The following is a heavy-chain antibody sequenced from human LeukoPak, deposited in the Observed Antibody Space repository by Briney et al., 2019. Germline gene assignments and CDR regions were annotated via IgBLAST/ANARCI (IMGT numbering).Heavy chain of an antibody. CDR1: GYSFTSYW. CDR2: IYPGDSDT. Sequence: GESLKISCKGSGYSFTSYWIGWVRQLPGKGLEWMGIIYPGDSDTRYSPSFQGQVTISADKSISTAYLQWSSLKASDTAMYYCARHPTSRDSSSWYSPRSYYYYMDVWGKGTTVTVSS. J-gene: IGHJ6*03. V-gene: IGHV5-51*01. CDR3: ARHPTSRDSSSWYSPRSYYYYMDV. D-gene: IGHD6-13*01.